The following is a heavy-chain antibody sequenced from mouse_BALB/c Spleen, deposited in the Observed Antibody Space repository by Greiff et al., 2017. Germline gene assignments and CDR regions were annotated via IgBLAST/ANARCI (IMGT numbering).Heavy chain of an antibody. CDR2: INPYNDGT. D-gene: IGHD1-1*01. V-gene: IGHV1-14*01. Sequence: VHVKQSGPELVKPGASVKMSCKASGYTFTSYVMHWVKQKPGQGLEWIGYINPYNDGTKYNEKFKGKATLTSDKSSSTAYMELSSLTSEDSAVYYCARKIFYYGSSYVYYFDYWGQGTTLTVSS. J-gene: IGHJ2*01. CDR3: ARKIFYYGSSYVYYFDY. CDR1: GYTFTSYV.